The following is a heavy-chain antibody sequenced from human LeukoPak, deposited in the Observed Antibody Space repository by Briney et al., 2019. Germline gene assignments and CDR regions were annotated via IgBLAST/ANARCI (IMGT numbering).Heavy chain of an antibody. D-gene: IGHD6-19*01. CDR2: IYYSGST. CDR3: ARDGGYNSGWPYFDY. Sequence: SETLSLTCTVSDGSISSYFWSWIRQPPGKGLEWIGHIYYSGSTNYNPSLKSRVTISVDTSKNQFSLQLRSVTAADTAVYYCARDGGYNSGWPYFDYWGQGTLVLVSS. J-gene: IGHJ4*02. CDR1: DGSISSYF. V-gene: IGHV4-59*01.